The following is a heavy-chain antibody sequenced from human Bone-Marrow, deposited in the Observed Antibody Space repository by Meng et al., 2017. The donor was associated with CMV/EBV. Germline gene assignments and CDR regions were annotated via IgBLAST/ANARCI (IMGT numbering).Heavy chain of an antibody. CDR3: SKDPGGGKWYRSRWHGGYFDY. CDR1: GGSISSSSYY. V-gene: IGHV4-39*07. D-gene: IGHD6-13*01. CDR2: IYYSGST. J-gene: IGHJ4*02. Sequence: GSLRLSCTVSGGSISSSSYYWGWIRQPPGKGLEWIGSIYYSGSTYYNPSLKSRVTISVDTSKNQFSLKLSSVTAADTAVYYCSKDPGGGKWYRSRWHGGYFDYWGQGTLVTVSS.